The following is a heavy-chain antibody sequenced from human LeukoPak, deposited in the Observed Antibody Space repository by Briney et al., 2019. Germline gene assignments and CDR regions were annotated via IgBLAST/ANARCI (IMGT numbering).Heavy chain of an antibody. CDR2: IRSDGSNK. J-gene: IGHJ4*02. CDR3: AKDHGGHLFDY. V-gene: IGHV3-30*02. Sequence: GGSLRLSCAASGFTFSSYGMHWVRQAPGKGLEWVAFIRSDGSNKYYADSVKGRFIVSRDNSKNTLYLQVNSLRAEDTAVYYCAKDHGGHLFDYWGQGTLVTVSS. CDR1: GFTFSSYG. D-gene: IGHD4-23*01.